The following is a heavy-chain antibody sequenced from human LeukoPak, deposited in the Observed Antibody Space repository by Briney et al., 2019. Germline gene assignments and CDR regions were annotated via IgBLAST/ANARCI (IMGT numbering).Heavy chain of an antibody. CDR1: GFTFSSYA. V-gene: IGHV3-23*01. CDR2: ISGSGGST. Sequence: GGSLRLSCVVSGFTFSSYAMSWVRQAPGKGLEWVSGISGSGGSTYYADSVKGRFTISRDNTKNTLYLQMNSLRAEDTAVYYCARRRDSGSLQHFDYWGQGTLVTVSS. J-gene: IGHJ4*02. D-gene: IGHD1-26*01. CDR3: ARRRDSGSLQHFDY.